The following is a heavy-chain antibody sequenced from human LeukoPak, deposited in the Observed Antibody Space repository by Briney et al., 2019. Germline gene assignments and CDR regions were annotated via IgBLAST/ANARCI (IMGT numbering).Heavy chain of an antibody. D-gene: IGHD6-13*01. CDR2: IYLGDSET. J-gene: IGHJ5*02. CDR1: GYSSTSSW. Sequence: GESLKISCKGSGYSSTSSWIGWVRQMPGKGLDWMGIIYLGDSETRYSPSFQGQVTISADKSISTAYLQWSSLKASDTAMYYCARGHSSSWVITSNWFDPWGQGTLVTVSS. CDR3: ARGHSSSWVITSNWFDP. V-gene: IGHV5-51*01.